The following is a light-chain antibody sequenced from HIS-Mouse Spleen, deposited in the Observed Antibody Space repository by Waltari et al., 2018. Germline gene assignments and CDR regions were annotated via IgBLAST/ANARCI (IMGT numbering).Light chain of an antibody. CDR3: YSTDSSGNHRV. J-gene: IGLJ2*01. V-gene: IGLV3-10*01. Sequence: SYQLPQPPSASVSPGQTARITCFGAALPKKYSDWYQHKSGQAPVLVIYEDSKRPSGIPERFSGSSSGTMATLTISGAQVEDEADYYCYSTDSSGNHRVFGGGTKLTVL. CDR1: ALPKKY. CDR2: EDS.